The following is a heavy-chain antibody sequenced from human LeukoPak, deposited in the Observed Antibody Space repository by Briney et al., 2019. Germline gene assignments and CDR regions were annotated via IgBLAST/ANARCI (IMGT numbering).Heavy chain of an antibody. CDR1: GFTVSSNY. V-gene: IGHV3-11*04. CDR2: ISSSGSTI. Sequence: GGSLRLSCAASGFTVSSNYMSWIRQAPGKGLEWVSYISSSGSTIYYADSVKGRFTISRDNAKNSLYLQMNSLRAEDTAVYYCARGTHRGGNFDYWGQGTLVTVSS. CDR3: ARGTHRGGNFDY. J-gene: IGHJ4*02. D-gene: IGHD3-16*01.